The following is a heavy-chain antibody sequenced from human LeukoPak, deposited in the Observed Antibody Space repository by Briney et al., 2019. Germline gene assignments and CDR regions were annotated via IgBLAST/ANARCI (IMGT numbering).Heavy chain of an antibody. J-gene: IGHJ4*02. CDR1: GYTFTSYD. CDR2: MNPNSGNT. V-gene: IGHV1-8*02. D-gene: IGHD5-12*01. Sequence: ASVKVSCKASGYTFTSYDINWVRQATGQGLEWMGWMNPNSGNTGYAQKFQGRVTMTRDTSISTAYMELSRLRSDDTAVYYCARDTTPYSGYDLDYWGRGTLVTVSS. CDR3: ARDTTPYSGYDLDY.